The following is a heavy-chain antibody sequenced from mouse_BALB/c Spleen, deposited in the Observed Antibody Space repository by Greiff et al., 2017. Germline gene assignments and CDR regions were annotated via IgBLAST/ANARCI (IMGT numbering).Heavy chain of an antibody. CDR1: GYTFTDYA. J-gene: IGHJ1*01. V-gene: IGHV1-67*01. D-gene: IGHD4-1*01. Sequence: QVHVKQSGPELVRPGESVKISCKGSGYTFTDYAMHWVKQSHAKSLEWIGVISIYYDNTNYNQKFKGKATMTVDKSSSTAYMELARLTSEDSAIYYCARGLGRYFDVWGAGTTVTVSS. CDR2: ISIYYDNT. CDR3: ARGLGRYFDV.